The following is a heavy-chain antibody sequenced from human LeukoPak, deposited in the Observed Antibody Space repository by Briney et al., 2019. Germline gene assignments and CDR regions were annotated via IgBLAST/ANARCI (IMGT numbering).Heavy chain of an antibody. CDR2: MNPNSGNT. D-gene: IGHD3-22*01. V-gene: IGHV1-8*01. CDR1: GYTFTSYD. J-gene: IGHJ5*02. CDR3: ARENIDYYDSSGYVNWFDP. Sequence: ASVKVSCKASGYTFTSYDINWVRQATGQGLEWMGWMNPNSGNTGYAQKFQGRVTMTRNISISTAYMELSSLRSEDTAVYYCARENIDYYDSSGYVNWFDPWGQGTLVTVSS.